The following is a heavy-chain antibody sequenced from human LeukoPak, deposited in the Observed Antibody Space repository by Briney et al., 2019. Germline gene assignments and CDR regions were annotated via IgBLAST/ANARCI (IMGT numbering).Heavy chain of an antibody. J-gene: IGHJ4*02. V-gene: IGHV1-69*06. CDR1: GGTFSNYA. CDR3: ARGAQGYSLSNGPDY. CDR2: IIPIFGTT. Sequence: SVKVSCKASGGTFSNYAITWVRQAPGQGLEWMGGIIPIFGTTTYAQKFQSRVTITADKSTGTAYMELSSLRSEDTAVYYCARGAQGYSLSNGPDYWGQGTLVTVSS. D-gene: IGHD5-18*01.